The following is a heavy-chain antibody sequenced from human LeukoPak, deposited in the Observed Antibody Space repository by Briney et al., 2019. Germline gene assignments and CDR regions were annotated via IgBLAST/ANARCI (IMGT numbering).Heavy chain of an antibody. CDR3: ARAPVDTAMVTV. J-gene: IGHJ4*02. V-gene: IGHV4-34*01. Sequence: SETLSLTCAVYGGSFSGYYWSWIRQPPGKGLEWIGEINHSGSTNYNPSLKSRVAISVDKSKNQFSLKLSSVTAADTAVYYCARAPVDTAMVTVWGQGTLVTVSS. CDR1: GGSFSGYY. D-gene: IGHD5-18*01. CDR2: INHSGST.